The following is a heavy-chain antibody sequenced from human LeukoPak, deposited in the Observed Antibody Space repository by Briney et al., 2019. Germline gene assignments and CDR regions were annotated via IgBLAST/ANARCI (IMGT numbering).Heavy chain of an antibody. CDR2: INPNSGGT. V-gene: IGHV1-2*02. Sequence: ASVKVSCKASGYTFTSYGISWVRQAPGQGLEWMGWINPNSGGTNYAQKFQGRVTMTRDTSISTAYMELSRLRSDDTAVYYCAREVRWDYGSGSYGDYWGQGTLVTVSS. J-gene: IGHJ4*02. D-gene: IGHD3-10*01. CDR1: GYTFTSYG. CDR3: AREVRWDYGSGSYGDY.